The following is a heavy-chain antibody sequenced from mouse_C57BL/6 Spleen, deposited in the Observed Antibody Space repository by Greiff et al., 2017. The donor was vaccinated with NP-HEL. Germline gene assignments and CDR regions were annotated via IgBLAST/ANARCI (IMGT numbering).Heavy chain of an antibody. CDR2: IRNKANGYTT. D-gene: IGHD2-5*01. V-gene: IGHV7-3*01. CDR3: ARYSSNYYFDY. CDR1: GFTFTDYY. J-gene: IGHJ2*01. Sequence: VQLKESGGGLVQPGGSLSLSCAASGFTFTDYYMSWVRQPPGKALEWLGFIRNKANGYTTEYSASVKGRFTISRDNSQSILYLQMNALRAEDSATYYCARYSSNYYFDYWGQGTTLTVSS.